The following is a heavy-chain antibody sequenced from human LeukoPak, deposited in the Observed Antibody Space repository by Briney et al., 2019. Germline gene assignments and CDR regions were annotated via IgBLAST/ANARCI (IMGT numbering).Heavy chain of an antibody. J-gene: IGHJ4*02. CDR3: ARAEPYGDYDI. CDR2: INSDGSST. Sequence: PGGSLILSCAASGFSFSGYTINWVRQAPGKGLVRVSRINSDGSSTSYADSVKGRFTISRDNAKNTLYLQMNSLRAEDTAVYYCARAEPYGDYDIWGQGTLVTVSS. D-gene: IGHD4-17*01. CDR1: GFSFSGYT. V-gene: IGHV3-74*01.